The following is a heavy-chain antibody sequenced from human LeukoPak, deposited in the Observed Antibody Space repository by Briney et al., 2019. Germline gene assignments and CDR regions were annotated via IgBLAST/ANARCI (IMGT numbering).Heavy chain of an antibody. CDR1: GGSFSGYY. J-gene: IGHJ6*04. Sequence: SETLSLTCAVYGGSFSGYYWSWIRQPPGKGLEWIGEINHSGGTNYNPSLKSRVTISVDTSKNQFSLKLSSVTAADTAVYYCARDYYYGMDVWGKGTTVTVSS. V-gene: IGHV4-34*01. CDR2: INHSGGT. CDR3: ARDYYYGMDV.